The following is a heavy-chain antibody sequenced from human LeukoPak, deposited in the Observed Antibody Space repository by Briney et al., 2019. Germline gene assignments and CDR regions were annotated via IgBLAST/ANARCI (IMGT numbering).Heavy chain of an antibody. CDR1: GFTFRNYW. V-gene: IGHV3-7*01. J-gene: IGHJ4*02. Sequence: WGSLRLSCAASGFTFRNYWMTWVRQAPGKGLEWVANIKADGSQTYYMKSLKGRVTVSRDNDRNSLLLQLGSLRADDTGVYYCARASLGGRDYHLDSWGQGTLVTVSS. CDR2: IKADGSQT. D-gene: IGHD4/OR15-4a*01. CDR3: ARASLGGRDYHLDS.